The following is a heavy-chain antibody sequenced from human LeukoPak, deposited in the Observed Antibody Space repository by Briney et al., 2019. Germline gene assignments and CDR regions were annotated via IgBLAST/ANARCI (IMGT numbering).Heavy chain of an antibody. D-gene: IGHD6-13*01. Sequence: PSETLSLTCTVSGGSISSYYWSWIRQPPGKGLEWIGYIYYSGSTNYNPTLKSRVTISVDTSKNQFSLKLSSVTAADTAVYYCARDVRSNYYGMDVWGQGTTVTVSS. V-gene: IGHV4-59*01. CDR3: ARDVRSNYYGMDV. CDR1: GGSISSYY. J-gene: IGHJ6*02. CDR2: IYYSGST.